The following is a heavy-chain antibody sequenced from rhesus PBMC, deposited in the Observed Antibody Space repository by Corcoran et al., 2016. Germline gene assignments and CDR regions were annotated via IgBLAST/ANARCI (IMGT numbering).Heavy chain of an antibody. CDR2: IGSRSGYT. CDR3: ARTGVTASH. CDR1: GGSIRGSY. Sequence: QVQLQESGPGLVKPSETLSLTCAVSGGSIRGSYCIWIRQPPGKGLEWVGYIGSRSGYTYYNPSLKSRVTISTDTSKNQFSLKLTSVTAADTAIYYCARTGVTASHWGQGVLVTVSS. J-gene: IGHJ4*01. D-gene: IGHD3-34*01. V-gene: IGHV4-165*02.